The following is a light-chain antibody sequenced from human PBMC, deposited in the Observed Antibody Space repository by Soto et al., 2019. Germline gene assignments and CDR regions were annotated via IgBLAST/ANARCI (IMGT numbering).Light chain of an antibody. V-gene: IGKV1-8*01. Sequence: AIRMTQSPSSLSASTGDTVTISCRASEDVSNYLAWYQQKPGKAPKLLIYAASSLQSGVPSRFSGSGSGTDYILPILSLQSDDVAAYYCYHCYSYPPYTFGPGTKLDIE. CDR1: EDVSNY. CDR3: YHCYSYPPYT. CDR2: AAS. J-gene: IGKJ3*01.